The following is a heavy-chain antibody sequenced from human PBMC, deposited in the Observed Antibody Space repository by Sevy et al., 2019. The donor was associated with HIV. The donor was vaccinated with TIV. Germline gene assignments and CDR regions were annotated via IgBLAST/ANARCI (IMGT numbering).Heavy chain of an antibody. CDR3: ASNGDNGLDV. CDR2: IKQDGSEI. CDR1: GFTFSNYW. J-gene: IGHJ6*02. V-gene: IGHV3-7*01. Sequence: GGSLRLSCTASGFTFSNYWMTWVRQAPGKGLEWVANIKQDGSEIYYVDSVKGQFTSSRDNAKNSLYLQMNSLRAEDTAVYYCASNGDNGLDVWGQGTTVTVSS. D-gene: IGHD4-17*01.